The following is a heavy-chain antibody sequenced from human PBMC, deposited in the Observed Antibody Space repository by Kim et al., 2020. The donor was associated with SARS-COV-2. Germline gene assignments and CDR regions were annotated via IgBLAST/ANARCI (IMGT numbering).Heavy chain of an antibody. D-gene: IGHD5-18*01. Sequence: GGSLRLSCAASGFTFSSYGMHWVRQAPGKGLEWVAVISYDGSNKYYADSVKGRFTISRDNSKNTLYLQMNSLRAEDTAVYYCAKFVHDGYSYENYYYYGMDVWGQGTTVTVSS. J-gene: IGHJ6*02. CDR1: GFTFSSYG. V-gene: IGHV3-30*18. CDR2: ISYDGSNK. CDR3: AKFVHDGYSYENYYYYGMDV.